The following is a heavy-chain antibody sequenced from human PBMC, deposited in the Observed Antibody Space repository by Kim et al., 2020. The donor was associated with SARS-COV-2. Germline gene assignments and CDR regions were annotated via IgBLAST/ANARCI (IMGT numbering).Heavy chain of an antibody. Sequence: SETLSLTCTVSGGSISSYYWSWIRQPPGKGLEWIGYIYYSGSTNYNPSLKSRVTISVDTSKNQFSLKLSSVTAADTAVYYCARHQPYLAAAGRYFDYWGQGTLVTVSS. V-gene: IGHV4-59*08. CDR1: GGSISSYY. D-gene: IGHD6-13*01. CDR2: IYYSGST. J-gene: IGHJ4*02. CDR3: ARHQPYLAAAGRYFDY.